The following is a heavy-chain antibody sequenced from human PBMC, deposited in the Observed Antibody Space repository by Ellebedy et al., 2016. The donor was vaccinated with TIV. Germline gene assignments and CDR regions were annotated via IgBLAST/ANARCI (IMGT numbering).Heavy chain of an antibody. CDR1: GGTISSYY. J-gene: IGHJ5*02. D-gene: IGHD3-10*01. CDR2: IYYSGST. V-gene: IGHV4-59*08. CDR3: ARQRWFGELS. Sequence: MPSETLSLTCTVSGGTISSYYFSWIRHPPGKGLEWTGYIYYSGSTNYNPSLKSRVTISVDTSKNQFSLKLSSVTAADTAVYYCARQRWFGELSWGQGTLVTVSS.